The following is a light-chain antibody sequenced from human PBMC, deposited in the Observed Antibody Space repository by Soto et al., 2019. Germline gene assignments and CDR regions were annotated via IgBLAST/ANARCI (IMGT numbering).Light chain of an antibody. CDR2: ENN. J-gene: IGLJ2*01. Sequence: QSVLRQPPSASGTPGQSVTISCSGSTSNIGSSSVYWYQQLPGTAPKVFIYENNRRPSGVPDRFSGSKSGTSASLAISGLRSEDEADYYCETWDDSLSGPVFGGGTKLTVL. CDR3: ETWDDSLSGPV. V-gene: IGLV1-47*01. CDR1: TSNIGSSS.